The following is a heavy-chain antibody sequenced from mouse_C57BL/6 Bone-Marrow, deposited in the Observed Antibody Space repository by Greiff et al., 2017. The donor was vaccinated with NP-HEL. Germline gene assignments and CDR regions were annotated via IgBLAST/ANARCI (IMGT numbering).Heavy chain of an antibody. CDR3: ARQCPGRVYAMDY. CDR1: YFAFMASA. D-gene: IGHD4-1*01. Sequence: SGAELVRPGSSVKLSCKASYFAFMASAMHWVKQRPGHGLEWIGYFTMYSDATEYSENFKGKATLTANTSSSTAYMALSSLTSEDSAVSYCARQCPGRVYAMDYWGQGTTVTVSS. V-gene: IGHV1-49*01. CDR2: FTMYSDAT. J-gene: IGHJ4*01.